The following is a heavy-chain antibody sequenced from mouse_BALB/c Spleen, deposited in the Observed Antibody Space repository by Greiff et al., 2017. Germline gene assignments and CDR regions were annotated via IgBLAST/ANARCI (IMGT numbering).Heavy chain of an antibody. CDR1: GFSLTSYG. Sequence: QVQLKESGPGLVQPSQSLSITCTVSGFSLTSYGVHWVRQSPGKGLEWLGVIWSGGSTDYNAAFISRLSISKDNSKSQVFFKMNSLQANDTAIYYCARNRGYYGSYYAMDYWGQGTSVTVSS. CDR2: IWSGGST. D-gene: IGHD1-1*01. CDR3: ARNRGYYGSYYAMDY. J-gene: IGHJ4*01. V-gene: IGHV2-2*02.